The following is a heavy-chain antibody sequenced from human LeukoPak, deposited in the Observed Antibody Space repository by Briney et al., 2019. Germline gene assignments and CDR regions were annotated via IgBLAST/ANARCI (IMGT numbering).Heavy chain of an antibody. J-gene: IGHJ4*02. D-gene: IGHD4-11*01. CDR1: GESFSGYY. CDR2: INHSGST. V-gene: IGHV4-34*01. CDR3: ARVAYSNYVGY. Sequence: PSETLSLTCAVYGESFSGYYWSWIRQPPGKGLEWIGEINHSGSTNYNPSLKSRVTISVDTSKNQFSLKLSSVTAADTAVYYCARVAYSNYVGYWGQGTLVTVSS.